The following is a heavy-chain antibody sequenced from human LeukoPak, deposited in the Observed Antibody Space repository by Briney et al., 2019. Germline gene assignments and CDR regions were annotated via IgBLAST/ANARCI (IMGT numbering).Heavy chain of an antibody. CDR3: ARTIVVVPAAIPPDLYFDY. Sequence: GASVEVSCKASGGTFSSYAISWVRQAPGQGLEWMGGIIPIFGTANYAQKFQGRVTITTDESTSTAYMELSSLRSEDTAVYYCARTIVVVPAAIPPDLYFDYWGQGTLVTVSS. V-gene: IGHV1-69*05. D-gene: IGHD2-2*02. CDR1: GGTFSSYA. CDR2: IIPIFGTA. J-gene: IGHJ4*02.